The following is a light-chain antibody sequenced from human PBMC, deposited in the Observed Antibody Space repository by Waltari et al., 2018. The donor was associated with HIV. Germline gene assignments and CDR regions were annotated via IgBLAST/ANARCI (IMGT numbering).Light chain of an antibody. CDR2: WAS. CDR1: QSVLYSSSNKNS. CDR3: QQYYNTPYT. Sequence: DIVMTQSPDSLTVSLGEGATINCKSSQSVLYSSSNKNSLAWYQQKPGQPPKLLIYWASTREPGVPDRFSGSGSGTVFTLTISSLQAEDVAVYYCQQYYNTPYTFGQGTKLEIK. J-gene: IGKJ2*01. V-gene: IGKV4-1*01.